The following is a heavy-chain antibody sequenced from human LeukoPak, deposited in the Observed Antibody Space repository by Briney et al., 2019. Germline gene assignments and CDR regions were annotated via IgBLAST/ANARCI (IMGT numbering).Heavy chain of an antibody. CDR3: ARYGSGTYPRFDY. CDR1: GGSISGYY. Sequence: SETLSLTCTVSGGSISGYYWSWIRQPPGKGLEWIGYIYYSRNTNYTNYSPSLQSRVTISVDTSKNQFSLNLSSVTAADTAVYYCARYGSGTYPRFDYWSQGTLVTVSS. V-gene: IGHV4-59*08. J-gene: IGHJ4*02. CDR2: IYYSRNTNYT. D-gene: IGHD3-10*01.